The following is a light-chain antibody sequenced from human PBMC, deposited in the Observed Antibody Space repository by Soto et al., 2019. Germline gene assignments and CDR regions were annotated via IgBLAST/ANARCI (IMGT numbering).Light chain of an antibody. J-gene: IGLJ2*01. CDR3: TSYTAFSSDIV. CDR2: QVT. V-gene: IGLV2-14*01. Sequence: QSALTQPASVSGSPGQSITISCTGTSSDVGNYNFVSWYQHHAGTAPKLIIYQVTNRPSGVSDRFSGSKSGDTASLTISGLQAEDEADYYCTSYTAFSSDIVFGGGTKVTVL. CDR1: SSDVGNYNF.